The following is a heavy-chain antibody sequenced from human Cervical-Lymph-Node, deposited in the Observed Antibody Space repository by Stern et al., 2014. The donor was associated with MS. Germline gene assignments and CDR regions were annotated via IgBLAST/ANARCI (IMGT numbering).Heavy chain of an antibody. J-gene: IGHJ4*02. V-gene: IGHV1-69*01. CDR2: IIPMFVIA. D-gene: IGHD3-16*02. CDR1: GGTISNYI. Sequence: VQLVESGAEVKKPGSSVKVSCKASGGTISNYIIGWVRQAPGQGLEWMGGIIPMFVIASYAEKFQDRVTITADESTSTAYMDLSSLRSEDTAVYYCARATSDYIWGTYRFLDSWGQGTLVIVSS. CDR3: ARATSDYIWGTYRFLDS.